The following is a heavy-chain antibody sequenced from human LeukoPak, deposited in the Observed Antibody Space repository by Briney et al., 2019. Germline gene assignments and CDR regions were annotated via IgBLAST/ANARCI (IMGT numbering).Heavy chain of an antibody. CDR2: ISGSGGST. CDR3: AKDAPNRYYYYYMDV. J-gene: IGHJ6*03. V-gene: IGHV3-23*01. D-gene: IGHD2-8*01. CDR1: GFPFSSYW. Sequence: GGSLRLSCAVSGFPFSSYWMSWVRQAPGKGLEWVSAISGSGGSTYYADSVKGRFTISRDNSKNTLYLQMNSLRAEDTAVYYCAKDAPNRYYYYYMDVWGKGTTVTVSS.